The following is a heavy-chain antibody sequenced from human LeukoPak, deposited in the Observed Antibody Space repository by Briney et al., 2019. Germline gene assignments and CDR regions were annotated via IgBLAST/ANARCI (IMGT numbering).Heavy chain of an antibody. CDR3: ARVNIVVVTATPDYFDY. D-gene: IGHD2-21*02. V-gene: IGHV3-48*03. J-gene: IGHJ4*02. CDR2: ISSSGSTI. Sequence: GGSLRLSCAASGFTFSSYEMNWVRQAPGKGLEWVSYISSSGSTIYYADSVKGRFTISRDNAKNSPYLQMNSLRAEDTAVYYCARVNIVVVTATPDYFDYWDQGTLVTVSS. CDR1: GFTFSSYE.